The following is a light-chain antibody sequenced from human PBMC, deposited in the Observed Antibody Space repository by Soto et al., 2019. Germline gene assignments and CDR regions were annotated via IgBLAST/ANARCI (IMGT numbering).Light chain of an antibody. CDR2: GTS. V-gene: IGKV3-20*01. J-gene: IGKJ2*01. Sequence: EIVVTQSPGTLSLSLGERATLSCRDSQSVGSSYLAWYQQKPGQAPRLLIYGTSKRASGIPDRFSGSGSGTDFSLTISRLEPEDFAVYYCQHYGSTPPDTFGQGTKVEIK. CDR3: QHYGSTPPDT. CDR1: QSVGSSY.